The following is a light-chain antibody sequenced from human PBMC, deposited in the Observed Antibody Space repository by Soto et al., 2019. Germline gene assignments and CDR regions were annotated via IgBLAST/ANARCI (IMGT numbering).Light chain of an antibody. V-gene: IGKV3-11*01. J-gene: IGKJ1*01. CDR1: QSVTSY. Sequence: EIVMTQSPATLSVSPGERATLSCRATQSVTSYIAWYQQRPGQAPRLLIYDASDMASGVPAKFSGSGSGTDFPLTISDLEPADFGLYYCQQRLNWPPNFGQGTKVDIK. CDR3: QQRLNWPPN. CDR2: DAS.